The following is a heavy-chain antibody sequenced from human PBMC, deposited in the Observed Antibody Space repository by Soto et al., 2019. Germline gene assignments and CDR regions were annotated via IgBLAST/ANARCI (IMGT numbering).Heavy chain of an antibody. CDR3: AYGDYSYYYYYGMDV. J-gene: IGHJ6*02. CDR1: GGTFSSYA. Sequence: ASVKVSCKSSGGTFSSYAIIWVRQAPGQGLEWMGGIIPIFGTANYAQKFQGRVTITADKSTSTAYMELSSLRSEDTAVYYCAYGDYSYYYYYGMDVWGQGTAVTVSS. D-gene: IGHD4-17*01. V-gene: IGHV1-69*06. CDR2: IIPIFGTA.